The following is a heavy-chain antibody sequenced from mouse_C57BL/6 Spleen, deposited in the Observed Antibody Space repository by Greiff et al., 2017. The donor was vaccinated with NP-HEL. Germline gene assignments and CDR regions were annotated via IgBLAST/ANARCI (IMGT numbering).Heavy chain of an antibody. CDR1: GYTFTEYT. CDR3: ARHEGDYDYDGYAMDY. Sequence: QVQLQQSGAELVKPGASVKLSCKASGYTFTEYTIHWVKQRPGQGLEWIGWFYPGSGSIKYNEKFKDKATLTADKSSSTVYMELSRLTSEDSAVYFCARHEGDYDYDGYAMDYWGQGTSVTVSS. V-gene: IGHV1-62-2*01. D-gene: IGHD2-4*01. J-gene: IGHJ4*01. CDR2: FYPGSGSI.